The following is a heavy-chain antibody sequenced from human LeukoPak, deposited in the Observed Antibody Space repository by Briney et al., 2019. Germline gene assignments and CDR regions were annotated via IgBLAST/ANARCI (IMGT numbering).Heavy chain of an antibody. J-gene: IGHJ4*02. CDR1: GFTFSDHY. D-gene: IGHD2-8*01. CDR2: IRNKANKYTT. V-gene: IGHV3-72*01. Sequence: GGSLRLSCAASGFTFSDHYLDWFRQAPGKGLEWVARIRNKANKYTTEYAASVKDRFTISRDDSEISLTLQMNSLKTEDTAVYYCSGAHRLKQIDYWGQGILVTVSS. CDR3: SGAHRLKQIDY.